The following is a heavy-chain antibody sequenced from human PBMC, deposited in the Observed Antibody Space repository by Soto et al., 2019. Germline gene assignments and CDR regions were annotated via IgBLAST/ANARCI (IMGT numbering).Heavy chain of an antibody. D-gene: IGHD6-19*01. CDR2: ISGSGGST. Sequence: PGGSLRLSCAASGFTFSSYAMSWVRQAPGKGLEWVSAISGSGGSTYYADSVKGRFTISRDNSKNTLYLQMNSLRAEDTAVYYWVKIGRYSSECALIWGQGTLVTVSS. V-gene: IGHV3-23*01. CDR1: GFTFSSYA. CDR3: VKIGRYSSECALI. J-gene: IGHJ4*02.